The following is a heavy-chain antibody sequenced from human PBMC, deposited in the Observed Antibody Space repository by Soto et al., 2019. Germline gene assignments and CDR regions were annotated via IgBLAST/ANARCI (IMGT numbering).Heavy chain of an antibody. V-gene: IGHV1-18*01. D-gene: IGHD6-25*01. Sequence: GASVKVSCKASGYTFTSYGISWVRQAPGQGLEWMGWISAYNGNTNYAQKLQGRVTMTTDTSTSTAYMELRSLRSDDTAVYYCARRPGGEVDYYYYGMDVWGQGTTVTVSS. J-gene: IGHJ6*02. CDR3: ARRPGGEVDYYYYGMDV. CDR2: ISAYNGNT. CDR1: GYTFTSYG.